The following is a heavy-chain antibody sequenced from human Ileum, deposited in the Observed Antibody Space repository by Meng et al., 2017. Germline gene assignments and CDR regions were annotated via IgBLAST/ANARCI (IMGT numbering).Heavy chain of an antibody. CDR2: INPDGSNP. J-gene: IGHJ1*01. Sequence: EVELGGSGGGLAPPGGSLRLSCAASGFTFTDHWMNWVRQGPGKGLVWVSRINPDGSNPTYADSVKGRFTISRDNAKNTVYLQMNSLRAEDSALYYCTNDRLNHWGQGALVTVSS. D-gene: IGHD1-1*01. CDR1: GFTFTDHW. CDR3: TNDRLNH. V-gene: IGHV3-74*01.